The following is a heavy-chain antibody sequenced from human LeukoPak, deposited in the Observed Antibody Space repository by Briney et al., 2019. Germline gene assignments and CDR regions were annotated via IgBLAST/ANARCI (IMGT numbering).Heavy chain of an antibody. CDR3: ARATDYYDSSGWDYFDY. CDR2: INPSGGST. J-gene: IGHJ4*02. V-gene: IGHV1-46*01. D-gene: IGHD3-22*01. CDR1: GYTFTSYY. Sequence: ASVKVSCKASGYTFTSYYMHWVRQAPGQGLEWMGIINPSGGSTSYAQKFQGRVTMTRDTSTSTVYMELSSLRSEDTAVYYCARATDYYDSSGWDYFDYWGQGTLVTVSS.